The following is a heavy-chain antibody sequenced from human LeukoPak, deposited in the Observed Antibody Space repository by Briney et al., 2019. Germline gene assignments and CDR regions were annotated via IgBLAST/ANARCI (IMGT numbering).Heavy chain of an antibody. Sequence: SETLSLTCSVSGYSISSGHYWGWIRQPPGKWLEWIGSIYHSGSTYYNPSLKSRVTISLDTSKNQFSLKLSSVTAADTAVYYCARATYGSSPVPADYWGQGTLVTVSS. CDR3: ARATYGSSPVPADY. D-gene: IGHD6-6*01. CDR1: GYSISSGHY. CDR2: IYHSGST. J-gene: IGHJ4*02. V-gene: IGHV4-38-2*02.